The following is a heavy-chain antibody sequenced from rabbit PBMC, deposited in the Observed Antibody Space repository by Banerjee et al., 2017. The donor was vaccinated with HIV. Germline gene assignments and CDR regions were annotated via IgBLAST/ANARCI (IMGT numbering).Heavy chain of an antibody. V-gene: IGHV1S40*01. D-gene: IGHD8-1*01. CDR1: GFSFSSSYY. Sequence: QSLEESGGDLVKPGASLTLTCTASGFSFSSSYYMCWVRQAPGKGLEWIACIYAGSSGSTYYASWAKGRFTISKTSSTTVTLQMTSLTAADTATYFCARDPYAVDAGNGYGRGMDLWGPGTLVTVS. CDR3: ARDPYAVDAGNGYGRGMDL. J-gene: IGHJ6*01. CDR2: IYAGSSGST.